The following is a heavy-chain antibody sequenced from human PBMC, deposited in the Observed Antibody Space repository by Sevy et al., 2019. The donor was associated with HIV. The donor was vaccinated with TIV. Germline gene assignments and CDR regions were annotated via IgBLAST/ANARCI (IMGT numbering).Heavy chain of an antibody. J-gene: IGHJ5*02. Sequence: GGSLRLSCAVSGLTFSTYVMSWVRQAPGKGLEWVSSISGNGGSTYYADSVKGRFTTSRDNSKDTLYLQLISLRVEDTAIYYCAKGPYCNRTSCYGGNWFDPWGQGTLVTVSS. CDR2: ISGNGGST. V-gene: IGHV3-23*01. D-gene: IGHD2-2*01. CDR1: GLTFSTYV. CDR3: AKGPYCNRTSCYGGNWFDP.